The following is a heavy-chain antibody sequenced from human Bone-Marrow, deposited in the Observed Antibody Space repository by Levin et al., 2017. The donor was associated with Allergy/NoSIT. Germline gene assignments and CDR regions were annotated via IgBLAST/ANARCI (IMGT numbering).Heavy chain of an antibody. CDR2: IHPRDSET. D-gene: IGHD3-16*01. V-gene: IGHV5-51*04. J-gene: IGHJ5*02. CDR3: ARRLYYVDGSAAGFDL. CDR1: GYRFTGFW. Sequence: GGSLRLSCKASGYRFTGFWIGWARQMPGKGPEWMGLIHPRDSETRYSPSFQGQVTMSVDTPITTAYLQWSSLKASDTAIYYCARRLYYVDGSAAGFDLWGQGTLVTVSS.